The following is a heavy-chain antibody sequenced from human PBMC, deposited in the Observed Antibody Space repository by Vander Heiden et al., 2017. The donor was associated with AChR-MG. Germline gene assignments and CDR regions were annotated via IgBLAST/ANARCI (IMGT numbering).Heavy chain of an antibody. V-gene: IGHV3-7*01. CDR1: GFTFSGYW. J-gene: IGHJ4*02. D-gene: IGHD6-13*01. CDR3: ARDVHSSSWQID. CDR2: IKQDGSEK. Sequence: EVQLVESGGGLVQPGGSLRLSCAGSGFTFSGYWMSWVRQAPGKGLEWVANIKQDGSEKYYVDSLKGRFTISRDNAKNSLYLQMNSLRVEDTAVYYCARDVHSSSWQIDWGQGTLVTVSS.